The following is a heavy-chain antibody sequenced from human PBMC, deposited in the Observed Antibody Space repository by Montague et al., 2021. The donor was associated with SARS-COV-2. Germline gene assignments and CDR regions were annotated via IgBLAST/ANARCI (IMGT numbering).Heavy chain of an antibody. CDR2: IYDRGST. CDR3: AREMQYNWFDA. J-gene: IGHJ5*02. V-gene: IGHV4-59*01. CDR1: GGSISSNY. D-gene: IGHD6-19*01. Sequence: SETLSLTCTVSGGSISSNYWSWIRQPPGKGLEWIGYIYDRGSTHYNPSLKSRITMSVETSKNQYSLKVSAVTAADTAVYECAREMQYNWFDAWGQGKLVTVSS.